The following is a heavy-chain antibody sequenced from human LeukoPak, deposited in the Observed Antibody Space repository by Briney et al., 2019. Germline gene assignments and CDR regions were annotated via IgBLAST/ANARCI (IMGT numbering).Heavy chain of an antibody. D-gene: IGHD6-19*01. V-gene: IGHV3-21*01. Sequence: GGSLRLSCAASGFTFSSYAMHWVRQAPGKGLEWVSSISSSSSYIYYADSVKGRFTISRDNAKNSLYLQMNSLRAEDTAVYYCARAYRIAVAGTSLYPDAFDIWGQGTMVTVSS. CDR2: ISSSSSYI. CDR3: ARAYRIAVAGTSLYPDAFDI. CDR1: GFTFSSYA. J-gene: IGHJ3*02.